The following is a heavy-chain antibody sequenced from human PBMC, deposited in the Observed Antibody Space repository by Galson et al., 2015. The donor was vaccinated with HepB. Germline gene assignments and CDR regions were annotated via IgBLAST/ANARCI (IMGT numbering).Heavy chain of an antibody. CDR1: GGTFSSYA. V-gene: IGHV1-69*13. D-gene: IGHD2-15*01. J-gene: IGHJ4*02. CDR3: AREGFPTDIVVVVAATGIRRAAYY. Sequence: SVKVSCKASGGTFSSYAISWVRQAPGQGLEWMGGIIPIFGTANYAQKFQGRVTITADESTSTAYMELSSVTAADTAVYYCAREGFPTDIVVVVAATGIRRAAYYWGQGTLVTVSS. CDR2: IIPIFGTA.